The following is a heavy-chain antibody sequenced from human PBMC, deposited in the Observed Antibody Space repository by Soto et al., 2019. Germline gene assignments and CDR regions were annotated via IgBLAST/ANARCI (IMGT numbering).Heavy chain of an antibody. D-gene: IGHD2-8*01. Sequence: QLQLQESGPGLVKPSETLSLTCTVSGGSISSSSYYWGWIRQPPGKGLEWIGSIYYSGSTYYNPSPRRRVTISVDTSKSQFSLKLSSVTAADTAVYYCARHLVSFGWFDPWGQGTLVTVSS. V-gene: IGHV4-39*01. J-gene: IGHJ5*02. CDR1: GGSISSSSYY. CDR2: IYYSGST. CDR3: ARHLVSFGWFDP.